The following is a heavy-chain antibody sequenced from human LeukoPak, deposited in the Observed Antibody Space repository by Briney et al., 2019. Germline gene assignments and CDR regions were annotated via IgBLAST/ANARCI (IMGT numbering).Heavy chain of an antibody. CDR3: AKVAPPIYDSSGYWGDRWDY. Sequence: SETLSLTCAVYGGSFSGYYWSWIRQPPGKGLEWIGEINHSGSTNYNPSLKSRVTISVDTSKNQFSLKLSSVTAADTAVYYCAKVAPPIYDSSGYWGDRWDYWGQGTTVTVSS. V-gene: IGHV4-34*01. D-gene: IGHD3-22*01. CDR1: GGSFSGYY. J-gene: IGHJ4*03. CDR2: INHSGST.